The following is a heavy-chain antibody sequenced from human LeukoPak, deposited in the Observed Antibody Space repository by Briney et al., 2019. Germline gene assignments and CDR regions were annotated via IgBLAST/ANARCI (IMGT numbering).Heavy chain of an antibody. Sequence: PGGSLRLSCAASGFTFSGNVMSWVRQAPGKGLEWVSDISGSGGSTYYADSVKGRFTVSRDNSKNTLYLQMNSLRAEDTAVYYCAKAQTYYDILTGYLGLRGQGTLVTVSS. CDR3: AKAQTYYDILTGYLGL. CDR2: ISGSGGST. D-gene: IGHD3-9*01. CDR1: GFTFSGNV. J-gene: IGHJ4*02. V-gene: IGHV3-23*01.